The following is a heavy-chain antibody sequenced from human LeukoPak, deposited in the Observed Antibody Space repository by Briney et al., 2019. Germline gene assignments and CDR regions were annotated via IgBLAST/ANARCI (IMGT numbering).Heavy chain of an antibody. D-gene: IGHD5-12*01. CDR2: VNSNTGAT. CDR1: GYTFTDHF. V-gene: IGHV1-2*02. J-gene: IGHJ5*02. CDR3: GRENIVATRWFDP. Sequence: ASVKVSCKASGYTFTDHFLHWVRQAPGQGLEWMGWVNSNTGATQYAQKFQGRVTMTRDTSITTSYMDLSRLTSDDTAVYFCGRENIVATRWFDPWGQGTLVTVSS.